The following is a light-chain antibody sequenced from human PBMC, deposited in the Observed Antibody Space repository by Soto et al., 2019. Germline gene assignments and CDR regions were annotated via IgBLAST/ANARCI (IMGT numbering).Light chain of an antibody. CDR2: DNN. Sequence: QSVLTQPPSVSAAPGQKVTISCSGSNSNIGNNYVSWYQQLPGTAPKLLIYDNNKRPSGIPDRFSGSRSCTSATLGITGLQTGDEADYYCGAWDSSLNIAVFGGGTQLTVL. V-gene: IGLV1-51*01. J-gene: IGLJ7*01. CDR1: NSNIGNNY. CDR3: GAWDSSLNIAV.